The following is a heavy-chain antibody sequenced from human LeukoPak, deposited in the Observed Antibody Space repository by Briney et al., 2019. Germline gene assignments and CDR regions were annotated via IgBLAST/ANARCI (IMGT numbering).Heavy chain of an antibody. J-gene: IGHJ4*02. D-gene: IGHD3-16*02. CDR3: ARLFYDYLWGSSRNGWDYFDY. CDR1: GGSISTSSYY. CDR2: IYYSGSA. V-gene: IGHV4-39*01. Sequence: PSETLSLTCTVSGGSISTSSYYWGWIRQPPGKGLEWIGTIYYSGSAHYDPSLQSRVTISLDTPKNQFSLSLDSVTAADTAVYYCARLFYDYLWGSSRNGWDYFDYWGQGTLVTVSS.